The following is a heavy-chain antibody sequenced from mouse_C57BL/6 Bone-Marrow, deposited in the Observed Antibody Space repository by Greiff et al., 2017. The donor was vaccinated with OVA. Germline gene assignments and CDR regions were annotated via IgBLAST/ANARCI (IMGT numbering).Heavy chain of an antibody. Sequence: QVQLQQPGAELVMPGASVKLSCKASGYTFTSYWMHWVKQRPGQGLEWIGEIDPSDSYTNYNQKFKGKSTLTVDKSSSTAYMQLSSLTSEDSAVYYCATRLLWYFDVWGTGTTVTVSS. CDR1: GYTFTSYW. CDR3: ATRLLWYFDV. CDR2: IDPSDSYT. V-gene: IGHV1-69*01. D-gene: IGHD1-1*01. J-gene: IGHJ1*03.